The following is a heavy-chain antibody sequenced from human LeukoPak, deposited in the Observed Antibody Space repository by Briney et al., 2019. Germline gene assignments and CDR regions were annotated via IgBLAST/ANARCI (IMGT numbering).Heavy chain of an antibody. CDR3: ARKKDIVVVPAATSGYYFDY. J-gene: IGHJ4*02. Sequence: SETLSLTCAVYGGSFSGYYWSWIRQPPGKGLEWIGEINHSGSTNYNPSLKSRVTISVDTSKNQFSLKLSSVTAADTAVFYCARKKDIVVVPAATSGYYFDYWGQGTLVTVSS. CDR1: GGSFSGYY. D-gene: IGHD2-2*01. V-gene: IGHV4-34*01. CDR2: INHSGST.